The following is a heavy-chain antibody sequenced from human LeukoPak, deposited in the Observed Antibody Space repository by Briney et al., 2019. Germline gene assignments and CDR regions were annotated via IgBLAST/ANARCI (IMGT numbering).Heavy chain of an antibody. V-gene: IGHV3-7*01. CDR1: GFTFTRYW. CDR2: IKQDGSER. J-gene: IGHJ4*02. CDR3: ARDGDYIMPPFDY. D-gene: IGHD4-17*01. Sequence: GGSLRPSCAASGFTFTRYWMSWVRQAPGKGLEWVANIKQDGSERHYVDSVKGRFTISRDNARNSVYLQMNSLSDDDTAVYYCARDGDYIMPPFDYWGQGILVTVSS.